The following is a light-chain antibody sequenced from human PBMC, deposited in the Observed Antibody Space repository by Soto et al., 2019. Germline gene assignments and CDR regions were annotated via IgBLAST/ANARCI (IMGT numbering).Light chain of an antibody. Sequence: DIQMTQSPSSLPASVGDRVTIICRASQVIRNDLGWYQQKQGKAPKRLIYAASSLDGGVPSRFSGSGSGTEFNLTISSLQPEDFATYYCLQHNTYPYTFGQGTKLEIK. J-gene: IGKJ2*01. V-gene: IGKV1-17*01. CDR3: LQHNTYPYT. CDR2: AAS. CDR1: QVIRND.